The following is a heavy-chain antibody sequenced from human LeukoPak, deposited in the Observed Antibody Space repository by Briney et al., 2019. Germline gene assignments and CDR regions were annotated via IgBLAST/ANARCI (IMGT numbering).Heavy chain of an antibody. CDR1: GFTVSRNY. D-gene: IGHD2-21*02. J-gene: IGHJ4*02. Sequence: GGSLRLSCAASGFTVSRNYMSWVRQAPGKGLEWVSVLYSDGSTYHADSVKGRFTISRDNSKNTLYLQMNSLRAEDTAVYYCARDRGGYYDFDYWGQGILVTVSS. CDR3: ARDRGGYYDFDY. V-gene: IGHV3-53*01. CDR2: LYSDGST.